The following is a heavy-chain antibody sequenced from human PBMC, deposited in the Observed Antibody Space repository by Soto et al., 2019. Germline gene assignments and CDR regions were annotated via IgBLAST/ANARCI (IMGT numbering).Heavy chain of an antibody. CDR3: ARDAVAGPTNWFDP. D-gene: IGHD6-19*01. CDR2: INPNSGGT. V-gene: IGHV1-2*02. CDR1: GYTFTGYY. J-gene: IGHJ5*02. Sequence: GASVEVSCKASGYTFTGYYIHWVRRAPGQGLEWMGWINPNSGGTNYAQKFQGRVTMTRDTSISTAYMELSRLRSDDTAVYYCARDAVAGPTNWFDPWGQGTLVTVSS.